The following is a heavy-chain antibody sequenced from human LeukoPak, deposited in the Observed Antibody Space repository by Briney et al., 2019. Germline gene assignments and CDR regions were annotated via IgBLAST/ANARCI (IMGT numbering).Heavy chain of an antibody. Sequence: ASVKVSCRSSGYTFTTYGITWVRQAPGQGLEWMGWISTYNGNTNYAQKLQGRVTMTTDTSTSTAYMELRSLRSDDTAVYYCARDRMDTGTYFDYWDQGTLVTVSS. CDR3: ARDRMDTGTYFDY. D-gene: IGHD5-18*01. CDR1: GYTFTTYG. J-gene: IGHJ4*02. CDR2: ISTYNGNT. V-gene: IGHV1-18*01.